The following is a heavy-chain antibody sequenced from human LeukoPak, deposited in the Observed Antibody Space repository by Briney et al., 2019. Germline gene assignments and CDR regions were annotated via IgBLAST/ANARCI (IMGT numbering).Heavy chain of an antibody. CDR3: ARTGTRRYCSGGSCYSFRFDP. D-gene: IGHD2-15*01. J-gene: IGHJ5*02. V-gene: IGHV1-18*01. Sequence: ASVKVSCKASGYTFTSYGISWVRQAPGQGLEWMGWISAYNGNTNYAQKLQGRVTMTTDTSTSTAYMELRSLRSDDTAVYYCARTGTRRYCSGGSCYSFRFDPWGQGTLVTVSS. CDR1: GYTFTSYG. CDR2: ISAYNGNT.